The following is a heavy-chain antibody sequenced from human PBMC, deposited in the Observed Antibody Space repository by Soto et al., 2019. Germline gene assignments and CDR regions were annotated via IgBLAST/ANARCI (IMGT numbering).Heavy chain of an antibody. Sequence: QLQQWGAGLLKPSETLSLTCVVSGGSFSTYYYNWIRQSPGKGLEWIGEINHSGSNNYSPSLKSRVTMSLDTSKNQFSRKPTSVTAADTDVYYCARGGSNDWQVAFDIWGQGTMVTVSS. CDR2: INHSGSN. CDR1: GGSFSTYY. D-gene: IGHD3-9*01. V-gene: IGHV4-34*01. CDR3: ARGGSNDWQVAFDI. J-gene: IGHJ3*02.